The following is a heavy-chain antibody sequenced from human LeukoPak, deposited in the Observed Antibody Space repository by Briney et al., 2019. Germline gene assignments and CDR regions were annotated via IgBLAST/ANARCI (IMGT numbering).Heavy chain of an antibody. J-gene: IGHJ3*02. D-gene: IGHD3-10*01. Sequence: PSETLSLTCTVSGDSIIGYYWSWIRQPAGKGLEWVGRIYTSETTNYNPSLKSRVTMSVDTSKNQLSLKLSSVTAADTAVYYCARLYYYGSGRFSAFDIWGQGTMVTVSS. V-gene: IGHV4-4*07. CDR3: ARLYYYGSGRFSAFDI. CDR1: GDSIIGYY. CDR2: IYTSETT.